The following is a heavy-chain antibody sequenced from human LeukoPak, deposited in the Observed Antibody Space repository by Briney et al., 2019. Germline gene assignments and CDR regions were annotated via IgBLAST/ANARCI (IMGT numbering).Heavy chain of an antibody. V-gene: IGHV2-70*11. CDR3: ARIKIAGDYGRRAFDV. J-gene: IGHJ4*02. CDR2: IDWDDDK. D-gene: IGHD4-17*01. CDR1: GFSLSTSGMC. Sequence: SGPTLVNPTQTLTLTCTFSGFSLSTSGMCVSWIRQPPGKALEWLARIDWDDDKYYSTSLKTRLTISKDTSKNQVVLTMTNMDPVDTATYYCARIKIAGDYGRRAFDVWGQGTLVTVSS.